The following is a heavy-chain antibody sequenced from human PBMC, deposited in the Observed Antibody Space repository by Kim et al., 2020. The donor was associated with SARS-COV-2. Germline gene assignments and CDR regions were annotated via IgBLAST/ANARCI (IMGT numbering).Heavy chain of an antibody. V-gene: IGHV3-33*01. CDR2: IWHDGSNK. J-gene: IGHJ4*02. Sequence: GGSLRLSCAASGFTFSTYAMHWVRQAPGRGLEWVAIIWHDGSNKFYADSVKGRFTISRDNSKDTLYLQMNSLRAEDTAVYYCGRAGIQLSLDFWGQGTLVTVSS. CDR3: GRAGIQLSLDF. D-gene: IGHD5-18*01. CDR1: GFTFSTYA.